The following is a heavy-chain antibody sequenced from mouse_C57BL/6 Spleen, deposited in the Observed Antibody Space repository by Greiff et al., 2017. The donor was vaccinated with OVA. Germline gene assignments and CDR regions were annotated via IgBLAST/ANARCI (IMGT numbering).Heavy chain of an antibody. D-gene: IGHD1-1*01. Sequence: DVMLVESGGDLVKPGGSLKLSCAASGFTFSSYGMSWVRQTPDKRLEWVATISSGGSYTYYPDSVKGRFTISRDNAKNTLYLQMSSLKSEDTAMYYCARQYGSSYWFAYWGQGTLVTVSA. J-gene: IGHJ3*01. CDR2: ISSGGSYT. CDR1: GFTFSSYG. V-gene: IGHV5-6*02. CDR3: ARQYGSSYWFAY.